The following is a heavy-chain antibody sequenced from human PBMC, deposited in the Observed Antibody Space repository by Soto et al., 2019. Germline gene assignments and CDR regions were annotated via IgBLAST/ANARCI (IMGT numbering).Heavy chain of an antibody. Sequence: SVKVSCKASGGTFSSYAISWVRQAPGQGLEWMGGIIPIFGTANYAQKFQGRVTITADESTSTAYMELSSLRSEDTAVYYCARDQGYCSGGSCYSCYYYGMDVWGQGTTVTVSS. V-gene: IGHV1-69*13. CDR3: ARDQGYCSGGSCYSCYYYGMDV. CDR1: GGTFSSYA. D-gene: IGHD2-15*01. J-gene: IGHJ6*02. CDR2: IIPIFGTA.